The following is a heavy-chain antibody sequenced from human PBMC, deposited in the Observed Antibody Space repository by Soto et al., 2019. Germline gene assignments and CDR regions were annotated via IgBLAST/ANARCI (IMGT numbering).Heavy chain of an antibody. CDR3: XXXKTLTTSYFDX. CDR2: IYWNSGTI. J-gene: IGHJ4*02. D-gene: IGHD4-17*01. V-gene: IGHV3-9*01. Sequence: EVQLVESGGGLVQPGRSLRLSCAASGFTFDDYAMHWVRQAPGKGLEWVSGIYWNSGTIEYADFVKGRXXXXRXXXXXXXXXXXXXXXXXXXXXXXXXXXKTLTTSYFDXWGQGTXVTVS. CDR1: GFTFDDYA.